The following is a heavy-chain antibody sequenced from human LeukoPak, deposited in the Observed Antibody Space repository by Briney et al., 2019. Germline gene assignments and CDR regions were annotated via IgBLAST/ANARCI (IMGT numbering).Heavy chain of an antibody. CDR1: GFTFSSYA. J-gene: IGHJ4*02. CDR3: YSLIVVVTGDY. D-gene: IGHD3-22*01. V-gene: IGHV3-23*01. Sequence: GGSLRLSCAASGFTFSSYAMSWVRQAPGKGLEWVSAISGSGGSTYYADSVKGRFTISRDNSTNTLYLQMNSLRAEDTAVYYCYSLIVVVTGDYWGQGTLVTVSS. CDR2: ISGSGGST.